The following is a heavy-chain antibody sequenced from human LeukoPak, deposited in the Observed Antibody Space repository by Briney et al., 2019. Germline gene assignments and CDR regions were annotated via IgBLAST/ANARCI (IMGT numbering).Heavy chain of an antibody. CDR3: ANWHGSGSYLDYYYYYYMDV. D-gene: IGHD3-10*01. J-gene: IGHJ6*03. CDR2: ISATDGST. CDR1: RFTFSSYA. V-gene: IGHV3-23*01. Sequence: GGSLRLSCAASRFTFSSYAMSWVRQAPGKGLEWVSVISATDGSTYYADSVKGRFTISRDNSKNTLYLQMNSLRAEDTAVYYCANWHGSGSYLDYYYYYYMDVWGKGTTVTISS.